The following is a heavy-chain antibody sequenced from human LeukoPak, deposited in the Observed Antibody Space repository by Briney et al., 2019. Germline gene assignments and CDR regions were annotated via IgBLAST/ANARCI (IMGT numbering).Heavy chain of an antibody. CDR3: ARDHVPYYYMDV. V-gene: IGHV1-69*05. CDR2: IIPIFGTA. D-gene: IGHD2-2*01. Sequence: SVKVSCKASGYTFTSYYMHWVRQAPGQGLEWMGGIIPIFGTANYAQKFQGRVTITTDESTSTAYMELSSLRSEDTAVYYCARDHVPYYYMDVWGKGTTVTVSS. J-gene: IGHJ6*03. CDR1: GYTFTSYY.